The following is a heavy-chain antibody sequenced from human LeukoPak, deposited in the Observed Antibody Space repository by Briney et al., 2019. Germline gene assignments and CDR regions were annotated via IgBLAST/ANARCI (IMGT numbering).Heavy chain of an antibody. J-gene: IGHJ4*02. Sequence: GSLRLSCTASGFTFSNYWMMWVRQAPGKGLEWVANINEDGSEKYYADSVEGRFTISRDNAKNSLDLQMNSLRADDTAIYYCARSKIDYWGQGTLVTVSS. CDR1: GFTFSNYW. CDR3: ARSKIDY. V-gene: IGHV3-7*01. D-gene: IGHD4-11*01. CDR2: INEDGSEK.